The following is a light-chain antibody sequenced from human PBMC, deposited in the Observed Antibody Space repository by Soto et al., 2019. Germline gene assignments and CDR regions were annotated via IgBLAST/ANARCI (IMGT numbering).Light chain of an antibody. Sequence: QSVLTQPASVSGSPGQSITISCTGTSSDVGYSNYVSWYQQLPGKAPKLMIYDVSDRPSGVSNRFSGSKSGSTASLTISGLQDEDEADYYCSSYTSSILYVFGTGTKLTVL. CDR3: SSYTSSILYV. J-gene: IGLJ1*01. V-gene: IGLV2-14*01. CDR1: SSDVGYSNY. CDR2: DVS.